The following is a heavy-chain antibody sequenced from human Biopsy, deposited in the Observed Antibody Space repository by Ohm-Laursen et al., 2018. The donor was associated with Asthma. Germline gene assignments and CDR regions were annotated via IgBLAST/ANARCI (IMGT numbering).Heavy chain of an antibody. CDR1: GFTFSSYG. CDR2: ISYDGNHK. J-gene: IGHJ5*02. V-gene: IGHV3-30*03. CDR3: ARDESFSMASGSWFDP. D-gene: IGHD2/OR15-2a*01. Sequence: SLRLSCAASGFTFSSYGMDWVRQAPGEGLEWVAVISYDGNHKFYEDSVKGRFTISRDNSKNTLYLQMNSLRTEDTAIYYCARDESFSMASGSWFDPWGQGTLVTVSS.